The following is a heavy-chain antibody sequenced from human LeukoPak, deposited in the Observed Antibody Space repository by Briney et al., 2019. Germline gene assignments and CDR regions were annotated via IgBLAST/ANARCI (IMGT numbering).Heavy chain of an antibody. CDR2: INPNSGGT. CDR1: GYTFTDYY. V-gene: IGHV1-2*02. Sequence: ASVKVSCKASGYTFTDYYMHWVRQAPGQVLEWMGWINPNSGGTKYAQKFQVRVTMTRDTSINTAYMELTRLTYDDTAVYYCAGLPRYNWNEPLDYWGQGTLVTVSS. CDR3: AGLPRYNWNEPLDY. J-gene: IGHJ4*02. D-gene: IGHD1-20*01.